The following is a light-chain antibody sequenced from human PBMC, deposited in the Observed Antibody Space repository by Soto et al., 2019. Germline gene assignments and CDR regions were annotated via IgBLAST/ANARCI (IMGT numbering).Light chain of an antibody. CDR1: QSVSTSY. CDR3: QHRFNWPWT. Sequence: EMVLTQSPGTLTLSPGERATLSCRASQSVSTSYLAWCQQRPGQAPRLLIYGASTRAAGIPDRFSGSGSGTEFTLTISSLQSEDFAVHYCQHRFNWPWTFGQGTKVDIK. V-gene: IGKV3D-20*02. CDR2: GAS. J-gene: IGKJ1*01.